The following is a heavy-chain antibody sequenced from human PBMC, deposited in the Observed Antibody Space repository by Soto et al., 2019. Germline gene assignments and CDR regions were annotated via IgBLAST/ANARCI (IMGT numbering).Heavy chain of an antibody. D-gene: IGHD2-15*01. CDR3: ARDPTLGRPDYFDF. CDR2: IGHDSLHS. CDR1: GFPFSHYA. Sequence: QVQLVESGGGVVQPGRSLRLSCAASGFPFSHYAMHWVRQAPGKGLEWVAVIGHDSLHSYYTSSVMGRFTISRDNSKNTLYLQMNSLGPEDTAVYYCARDPTLGRPDYFDFWGQGTLVTVSS. V-gene: IGHV3-30-3*01. J-gene: IGHJ4*02.